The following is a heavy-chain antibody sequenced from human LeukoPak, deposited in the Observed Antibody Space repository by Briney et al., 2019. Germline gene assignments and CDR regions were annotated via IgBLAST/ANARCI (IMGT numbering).Heavy chain of an antibody. CDR2: LRNDESEV. D-gene: IGHD1-14*01. CDR1: GFIFRNYG. CDR3: VKDTGRGDF. V-gene: IGHV3-30*02. J-gene: IGHJ4*02. Sequence: GGSLRLSCAASGFIFRNYGMHWVRRAPGKGLERVAFLRNDESEVFYADSVKGRFTISRDNSKNTLYLQMSSLRHEDTAVYYCVKDTGRGDFWGQGTQVTVSS.